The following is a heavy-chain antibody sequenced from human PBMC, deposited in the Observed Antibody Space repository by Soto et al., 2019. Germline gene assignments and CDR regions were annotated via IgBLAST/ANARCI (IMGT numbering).Heavy chain of an antibody. Sequence: LRLSCTASGFNFSNSWMTWVRQTPGRGLEWVADIRQGGSLRHYVDSVKGRFTISRDNSKNTLYLQMNSLRAEDTAVYYCARNRDYGDFYFDYWGQGTLVTVSS. J-gene: IGHJ4*02. CDR1: GFNFSNSW. V-gene: IGHV3-7*03. CDR2: IRQGGSLR. CDR3: ARNRDYGDFYFDY. D-gene: IGHD4-17*01.